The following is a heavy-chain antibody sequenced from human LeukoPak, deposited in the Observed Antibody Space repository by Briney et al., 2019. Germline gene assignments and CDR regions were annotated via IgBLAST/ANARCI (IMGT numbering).Heavy chain of an antibody. D-gene: IGHD6-13*01. CDR2: IIPIFGTA. Sequence: SVKVSCKASGGTFSSYAISWVRQAPGQGLEWMGGIIPIFGTANYAQKFQGRVTITTDESTSTAYMELNSLRSEDTAVYYCARNGIAAAVTAHYYYYYYMDVWGKGTTVTVSS. V-gene: IGHV1-69*05. J-gene: IGHJ6*03. CDR3: ARNGIAAAVTAHYYYYYYMDV. CDR1: GGTFSSYA.